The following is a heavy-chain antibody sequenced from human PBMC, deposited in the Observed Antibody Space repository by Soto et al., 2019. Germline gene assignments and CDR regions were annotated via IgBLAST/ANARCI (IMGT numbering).Heavy chain of an antibody. CDR1: GYTFTSYA. J-gene: IGHJ4*02. V-gene: IGHV1-3*01. CDR3: ARGRGTTGTSDY. Sequence: ASVKVSCKASGYTFTSYAMHWVRQAPGQRLEWMGWINAGSGNTKYAQKFQGWVTMTRDTSISTAYMELSSLRSDDTAVYYCARGRGTTGTSDYWGQETLVTVSS. CDR2: INAGSGNT. D-gene: IGHD1-1*01.